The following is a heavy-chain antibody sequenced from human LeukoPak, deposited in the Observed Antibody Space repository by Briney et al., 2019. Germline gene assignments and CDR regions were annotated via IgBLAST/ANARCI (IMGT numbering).Heavy chain of an antibody. CDR2: ISGSGGST. CDR3: ARLDSSGYRSFDY. CDR1: GFTFSSYA. V-gene: IGHV3-23*01. Sequence: PGGSLRLSCAASGFTFSSYAMSWVRQAPGKGLEWVSAISGSGGSTYYADSVKGRFTISRDNSKNTLYLLMHSLRAEDTAVYYCARLDSSGYRSFDYWGQGTLVTVSS. D-gene: IGHD3-22*01. J-gene: IGHJ4*02.